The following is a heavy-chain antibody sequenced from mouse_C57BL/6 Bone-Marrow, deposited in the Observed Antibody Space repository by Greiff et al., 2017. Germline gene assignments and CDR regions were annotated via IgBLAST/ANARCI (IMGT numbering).Heavy chain of an antibody. V-gene: IGHV1-81*01. CDR3: ARSGYGTPYDS. CDR1: GYIFTSYG. J-gene: IGHJ2*01. CDR2: IYPRSGNT. Sequence: VQLQQSGAELARPGASVKLSCKASGYIFTSYGISWVKQRTEQGLEWIGEIYPRSGNTYYNEKFKGKATLTADKSSSTAYMELRSLTSEDSAVYFCARSGYGTPYDSWGEGTTLTVSS. D-gene: IGHD2-10*02.